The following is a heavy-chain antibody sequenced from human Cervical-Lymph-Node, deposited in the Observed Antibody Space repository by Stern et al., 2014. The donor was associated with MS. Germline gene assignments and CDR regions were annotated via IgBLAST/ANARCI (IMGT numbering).Heavy chain of an antibody. CDR3: AKDGSNY. D-gene: IGHD5-24*01. J-gene: IGHJ4*02. CDR2: IIPNNGDK. Sequence: VQLVESGAEVKKPGASVKVSCKASGYTFTGYYIHWVRQAPGQGLEWMGWIIPNNGDKNYAQNIQGRGTMPKAKSTRTQKLRLSRLRSDDTAVYYCAKDGSNYWGQGTLVTVSS. V-gene: IGHV1-2*02. CDR1: GYTFTGYY.